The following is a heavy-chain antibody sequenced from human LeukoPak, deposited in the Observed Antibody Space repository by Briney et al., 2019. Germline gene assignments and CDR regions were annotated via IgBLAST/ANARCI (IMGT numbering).Heavy chain of an antibody. J-gene: IGHJ3*02. V-gene: IGHV3-23*01. D-gene: IGHD3-10*02. CDR3: AKQKCFFVREVITPVGAFDI. CDR1: GFTFSSYA. CDR2: ISGSGSDT. Sequence: GGSLRLSCAASGFTFSSYAMSWVRQAPGKGLEWVSAISGSGSDTYYADSVKGRFTISRDNSKNTLYLQMDSLRAEDTAVYSCAKQKCFFVREVITPVGAFDIWGQGAMVTVSS.